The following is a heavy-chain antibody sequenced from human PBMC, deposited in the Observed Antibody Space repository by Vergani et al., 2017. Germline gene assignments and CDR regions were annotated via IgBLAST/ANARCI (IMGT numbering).Heavy chain of an antibody. D-gene: IGHD6-13*01. Sequence: EVQLVESGGGLVQPGGSLRLSCAASGFTFSSYRMSWVRQAPGKGLEWVANIKQDGSEKYYVDSVKGRFTISRDNAKNSLYLQMNSLRAEDTAVYYCARDSMAAAGRYYYYYYGMDVWGQGTTVTVSS. CDR1: GFTFSSYR. CDR3: ARDSMAAAGRYYYYYYGMDV. CDR2: IKQDGSEK. V-gene: IGHV3-7*01. J-gene: IGHJ6*02.